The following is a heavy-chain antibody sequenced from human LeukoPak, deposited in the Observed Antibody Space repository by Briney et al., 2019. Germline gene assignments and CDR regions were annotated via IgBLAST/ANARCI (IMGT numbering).Heavy chain of an antibody. CDR1: GGTFSNYA. CDR3: ARDLGQSWSHFDY. CDR2: IIPIFGTA. Sequence: SVKVSCKASGGTFSNYAISWVRQAPGQGLEWMGRIIPIFGTANYAQKFQGRVTMTTDTSTSTAYMELRSLRSDDTAVYYCARDLGQSWSHFDYWGQGTLLTVSS. J-gene: IGHJ4*02. D-gene: IGHD2-8*01. V-gene: IGHV1-69*05.